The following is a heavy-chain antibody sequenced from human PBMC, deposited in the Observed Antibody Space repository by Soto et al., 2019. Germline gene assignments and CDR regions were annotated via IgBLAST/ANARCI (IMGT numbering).Heavy chain of an antibody. V-gene: IGHV4-59*01. Sequence: SETLSLTCTVSGGSISSYYWSWIRQPPGKGLEWIGYIYYIGSTNYNPSLKSRVTISVDTSKNQFSLKLSSVTAADTAVYYCSRETCGSGSYCSDYFDYWGQGTLVTVSS. CDR2: IYYIGST. CDR1: GGSISSYY. CDR3: SRETCGSGSYCSDYFDY. D-gene: IGHD3-10*01. J-gene: IGHJ4*02.